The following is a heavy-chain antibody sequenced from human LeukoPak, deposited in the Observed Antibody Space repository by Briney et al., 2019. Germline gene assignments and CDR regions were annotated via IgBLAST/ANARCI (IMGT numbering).Heavy chain of an antibody. Sequence: SETLSLTCTVSGYSISSNNYDWGWIRQPPGKGLEWIRSIYYSGSTYYNPALKSRVTVSVDTSKNQFSLRLSSVTAADTAVYYCARRLTVADAFDIWGQGTMVTVSS. CDR3: ARRLTVADAFDI. CDR1: GYSISSNNYD. CDR2: IYYSGST. V-gene: IGHV4-39*01. J-gene: IGHJ3*02. D-gene: IGHD6-19*01.